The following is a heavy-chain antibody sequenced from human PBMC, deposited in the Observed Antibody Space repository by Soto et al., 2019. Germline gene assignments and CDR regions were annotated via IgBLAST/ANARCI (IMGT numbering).Heavy chain of an antibody. CDR2: IYYSGST. D-gene: IGHD3-10*01. V-gene: IGHV4-31*03. J-gene: IGHJ3*02. Sequence: KSSETLSLTCTVSGGSINSGGHYWSWIRQPPGKGLEWIGYIYYSGSTYYNPSLMSRVTISIDTSKNQFSLKLTSVTAADTAVYYRARGKVYGSGHAFDIWRQETMLTVSS. CDR3: ARGKVYGSGHAFDI. CDR1: GGSINSGGHY.